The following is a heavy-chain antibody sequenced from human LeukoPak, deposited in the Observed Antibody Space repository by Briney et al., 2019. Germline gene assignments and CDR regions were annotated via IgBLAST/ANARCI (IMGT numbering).Heavy chain of an antibody. CDR1: GFTVSGNY. V-gene: IGHV3-53*05. D-gene: IGHD1-26*01. Sequence: PGGSLRLSCAASGFTVSGNYMSWVRQAPGKGLEWVSLLYSGGSTYYADSVKGRFTISRDNAKNSLYLQMNSLRAEDTALYYCAKDTRPIIVGAIKSWGQGTLVTVSS. J-gene: IGHJ5*02. CDR3: AKDTRPIIVGAIKS. CDR2: LYSGGST.